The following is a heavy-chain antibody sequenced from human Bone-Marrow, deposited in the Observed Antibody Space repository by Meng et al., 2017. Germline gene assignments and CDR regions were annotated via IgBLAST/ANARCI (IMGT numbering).Heavy chain of an antibody. CDR3: VRDFGGNSDS. CDR1: GFTFSRYW. V-gene: IGHV3-74*01. D-gene: IGHD2-21*01. Sequence: EVQLVESGGRLVQPGGSLRLSCAASGFTFSRYWMHWVRQVPGQGLVWVSRINPDGSSTSYADSVKGRFTISRDNAKNTLYLQMNSLRVEDTAVYYCVRDFGGNSDSWGQGTLVTVSS. CDR2: INPDGSST. J-gene: IGHJ4*02.